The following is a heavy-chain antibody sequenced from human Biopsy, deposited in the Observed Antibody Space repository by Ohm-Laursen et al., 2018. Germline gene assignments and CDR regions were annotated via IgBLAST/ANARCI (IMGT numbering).Heavy chain of an antibody. V-gene: IGHV3-23*01. CDR2: ISANGVTT. CDR3: AKGGYCSATSCNMDVDY. CDR1: RLTFNNYA. J-gene: IGHJ4*02. Sequence: SLRLSCSASRLTFNNYAMHWVRQAPGKGLEWVFTISANGVTTFYADSVKGRFTISRDGSSGTLYLQMHSLRADDTALYYCAKGGYCSATSCNMDVDYWGQGALVTVSS. D-gene: IGHD2-2*02.